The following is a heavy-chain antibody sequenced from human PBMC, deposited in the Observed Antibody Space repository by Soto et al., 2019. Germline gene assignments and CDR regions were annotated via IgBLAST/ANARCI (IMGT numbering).Heavy chain of an antibody. Sequence: SETLSLTCTVSGGSVTNSSYYWGWIRQSPGKGLEWIGIVYYRGRSYSKSSVKSRVTISVDTSKTRFSLSLNSVTATDTAAYFCVSQRTTVPTQAYFDYWGPGALVTVSS. V-gene: IGHV4-39*01. D-gene: IGHD4-17*01. CDR1: GGSVTNSSYY. CDR3: VSQRTTVPTQAYFDY. J-gene: IGHJ4*02. CDR2: VYYRGRS.